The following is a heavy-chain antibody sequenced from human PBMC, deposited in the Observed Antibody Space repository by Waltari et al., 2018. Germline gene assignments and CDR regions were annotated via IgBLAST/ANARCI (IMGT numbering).Heavy chain of an antibody. V-gene: IGHV4-38-2*01. J-gene: IGHJ1*01. CDR1: GYFINTGFF. CDR3: ARQTLGYCTSAACRRLEK. D-gene: IGHD2-2*03. Sequence: QVQLQESGPGLVRPSETLSLTCDVSGYFINTGFFWGLIRQPPGKGLEWIGNIYHDGTTYYNPSLKHRLMISLDTSKNQISLRLNFVDAADTAVYYCARQTLGYCTSAACRRLEKWGQGILVTVSS. CDR2: IYHDGTT.